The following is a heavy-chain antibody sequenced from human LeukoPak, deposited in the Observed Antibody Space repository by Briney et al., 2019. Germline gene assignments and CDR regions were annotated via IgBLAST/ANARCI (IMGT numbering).Heavy chain of an antibody. CDR3: ARDQRWLQLDY. D-gene: IGHD5-24*01. CDR1: GGSISSYY. CDR2: IYTSGST. V-gene: IGHV4-4*07. Sequence: SETLSLTCTVSGGSISSYYWSWIRQPAGKGLEWIGRIYTSGSTNYNPSLTSRATMSGDTSKNQFSLKLSSVTAADTAVYYCARDQRWLQLDYWGQGTLVTVSS. J-gene: IGHJ4*02.